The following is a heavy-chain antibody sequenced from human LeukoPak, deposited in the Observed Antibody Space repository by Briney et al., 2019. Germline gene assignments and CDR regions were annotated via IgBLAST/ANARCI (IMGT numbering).Heavy chain of an antibody. J-gene: IGHJ4*02. D-gene: IGHD4-17*01. V-gene: IGHV3-15*01. CDR2: IKRKTDAGTT. CDR3: TTEDYGDYVLSH. Sequence: GSLRLSCAASGFTFSNTWMSWVRQAPGKGLERVGRIKRKTDAGTTDYAAPVKGRFIISRDDSKDTLYLQMDSLKTEDTAVYYCTTEDYGDYVLSHWGQGTLVTVSS. CDR1: GFTFSNTW.